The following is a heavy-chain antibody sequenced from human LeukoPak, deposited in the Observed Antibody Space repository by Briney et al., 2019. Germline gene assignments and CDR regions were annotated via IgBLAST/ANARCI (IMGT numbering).Heavy chain of an antibody. J-gene: IGHJ5*02. CDR3: ARAGRRNIVVVPAARRFDP. V-gene: IGHV4-34*01. Sequence: SETLSLTCAVYGGSFSGYYWSWIRQPPGKGLEWIGEINHSGSTNHNPSLKSRVTISVDTSKNQFSLKLSSVTAADTAVYYCARAGRRNIVVVPAARRFDPWGQGTLVTVSS. CDR2: INHSGST. CDR1: GGSFSGYY. D-gene: IGHD2-2*01.